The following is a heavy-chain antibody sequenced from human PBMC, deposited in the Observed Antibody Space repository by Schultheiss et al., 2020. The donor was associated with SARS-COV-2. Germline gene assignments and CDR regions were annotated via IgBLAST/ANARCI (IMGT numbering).Heavy chain of an antibody. Sequence: GGSLRLSCAASGFTFSSYAMSWVRQAPGKGLEWVSAISGSGGSTYYADSVKGRFTISRDNAKNSLYLQMNSLRAEDTAVYYCASIPSGSYPQPYYYGMDVWGQGTTVTVSS. CDR2: ISGSGGST. CDR3: ASIPSGSYPQPYYYGMDV. J-gene: IGHJ6*02. D-gene: IGHD3-10*01. CDR1: GFTFSSYA. V-gene: IGHV3-23*01.